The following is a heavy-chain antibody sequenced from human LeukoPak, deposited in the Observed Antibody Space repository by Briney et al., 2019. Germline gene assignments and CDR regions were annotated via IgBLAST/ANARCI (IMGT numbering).Heavy chain of an antibody. CDR3: AKVPAYYGSGSYYTYYYYMDV. V-gene: IGHV3-30*02. CDR1: GFTFSSYG. J-gene: IGHJ6*03. D-gene: IGHD3-10*01. CDR2: IRYDGSNK. Sequence: HAGGSLRLSCAASGFTFSSYGMHWVRQAPGMGLEWVAFIRYDGSNKYYADSVKGRFTISRDNSKNTLYLQMNSLRAEDTAVYYCAKVPAYYGSGSYYTYYYYMDVWGKGTTVTVSS.